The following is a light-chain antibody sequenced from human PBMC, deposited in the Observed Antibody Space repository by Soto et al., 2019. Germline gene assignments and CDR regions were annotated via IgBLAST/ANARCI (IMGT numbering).Light chain of an antibody. CDR1: QSVKTY. CDR3: QQHNTWPPKYT. J-gene: IGKJ2*01. Sequence: EIVMTQSPATLSVSPGGRATLSCRASQSVKTYLAWYQQRPGQPPRLLIYGASTRATGIPARVSGSGSGTEFSLIISSLQSEDFAVYYCQQHNTWPPKYTFGQGTRPEIK. V-gene: IGKV3-15*01. CDR2: GAS.